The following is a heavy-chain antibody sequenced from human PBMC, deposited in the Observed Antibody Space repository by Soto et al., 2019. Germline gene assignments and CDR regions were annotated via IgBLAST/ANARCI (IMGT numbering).Heavy chain of an antibody. Sequence: SVKVSCKASGDTFSSYAISWVRQAPGKGLEWMGKIIPTFGRTNYAQKFQGRLTISADDSTSTAYMELRSLVSEDTAVYYCARDPLSSSGMDVWGQGTTVTVSS. CDR3: ARDPLSSSGMDV. D-gene: IGHD6-6*01. CDR1: GDTFSSYA. CDR2: IIPTFGRT. J-gene: IGHJ6*02. V-gene: IGHV1-69*13.